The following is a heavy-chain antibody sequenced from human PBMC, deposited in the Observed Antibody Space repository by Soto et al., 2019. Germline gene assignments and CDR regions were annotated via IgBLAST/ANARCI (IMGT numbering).Heavy chain of an antibody. CDR1: GGSISNYY. D-gene: IGHD3-3*01. CDR3: ARFNYDFWSGPLYYYYGMDV. J-gene: IGHJ6*02. Sequence: LSLTCTVSGGSISNYYWSWFRQTPGKGLEWIGYVHDSWGSNYNPSLKSRVAISLDTSKNQFSLKLTSVTAADTAVYYCARFNYDFWSGPLYYYYGMDVWGQGTTVTVSS. CDR2: VHDSWGS. V-gene: IGHV4-59*01.